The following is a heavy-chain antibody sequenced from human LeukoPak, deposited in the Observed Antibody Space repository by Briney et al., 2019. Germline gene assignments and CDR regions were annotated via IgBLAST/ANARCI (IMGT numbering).Heavy chain of an antibody. CDR3: ATDLHFGYCTATSCANY. CDR1: GFTFISSW. CDR2: IRSTPDGGAT. D-gene: IGHD2-2*03. J-gene: IGHJ4*02. Sequence: PGGSLRLSCAASGFTFISSWMTWVRQAPGKGLEWVGRIRSTPDGGATDYAAPVKGRFTISRDDSKNTLYLQMSSLRTEGTAVYYCATDLHFGYCTATSCANYWGQGTLVTVSS. V-gene: IGHV3-15*01.